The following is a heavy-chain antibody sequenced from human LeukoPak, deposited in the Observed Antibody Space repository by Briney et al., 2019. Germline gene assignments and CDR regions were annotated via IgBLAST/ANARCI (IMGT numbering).Heavy chain of an antibody. Sequence: SETLSLTCTVSGGSISSYYWSWIRQPPGKGLEWIGYIYYSGSTNYNPSLKRRVTISVDTSKNQFSLKLSSVTAADTAVYYCARYGGRYGGYYFDYWGQGTLVTVSS. V-gene: IGHV4-59*01. D-gene: IGHD3-16*01. J-gene: IGHJ4*02. CDR3: ARYGGRYGGYYFDY. CDR2: IYYSGST. CDR1: GGSISSYY.